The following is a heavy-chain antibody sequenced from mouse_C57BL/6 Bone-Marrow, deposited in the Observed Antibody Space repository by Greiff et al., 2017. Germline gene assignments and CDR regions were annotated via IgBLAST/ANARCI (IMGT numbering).Heavy chain of an antibody. CDR2: INPGSGGT. Sequence: QVHVKQSGAELVRPGTSVKVSCKASGYAFTNYLIEWVKQRPGQGLEWIGVINPGSGGTNYNEKFKGKATLTADKSSSTAYMQLSSLTSEDSAVYFCARAGYSTSYYFDYWGQGTTLTVSS. J-gene: IGHJ2*01. D-gene: IGHD2-3*01. V-gene: IGHV1-54*01. CDR3: ARAGYSTSYYFDY. CDR1: GYAFTNYL.